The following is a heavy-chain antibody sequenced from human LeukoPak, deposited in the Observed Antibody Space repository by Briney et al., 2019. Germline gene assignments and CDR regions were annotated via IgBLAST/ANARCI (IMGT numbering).Heavy chain of an antibody. CDR1: GGTFSSNA. V-gene: IGHV1-69*13. D-gene: IGHD3-22*01. Sequence: SVKVSCKASGGTFSSNAISWVRLAPGQGPEWMGGIIPMLGSTIYVEKFQDRVTITADESSSTCYMELSSLRSEDTAVYYCAREAADSSGYSMWWYFDLWGRGTLVTVSS. CDR2: IIPMLGST. J-gene: IGHJ2*01. CDR3: AREAADSSGYSMWWYFDL.